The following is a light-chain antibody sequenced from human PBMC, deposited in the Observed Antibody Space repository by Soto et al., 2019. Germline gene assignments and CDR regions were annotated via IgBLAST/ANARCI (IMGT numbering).Light chain of an antibody. Sequence: QSALTQPASVSGSPGQSITISCTGTSSDVGGYNYVSWYQQHPGKAPKLMIYDVSNRPSGVSNRFSGSKPGNTASLTISGLQAEDDAEYYCSSYTSSSTRMVFGGGTKLTVL. V-gene: IGLV2-14*01. CDR2: DVS. CDR3: SSYTSSSTRMV. CDR1: SSDVGGYNY. J-gene: IGLJ2*01.